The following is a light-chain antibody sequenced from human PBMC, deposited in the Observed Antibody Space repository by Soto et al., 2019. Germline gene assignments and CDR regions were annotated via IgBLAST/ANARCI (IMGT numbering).Light chain of an antibody. CDR2: EVS. CDR1: SSDVGGYNY. V-gene: IGLV2-8*01. CDR3: SSYAGSNNV. Sequence: QSALTQPPSASGSPGQSVTISCTGTSSDVGGYNYVSWYQQHPGKAPKLMTYEVSKRPSGVPDRFSGSKSGNTASLTVSGLQAEDEADYYCSSYAGSNNVFGTGTKVPS. J-gene: IGLJ1*01.